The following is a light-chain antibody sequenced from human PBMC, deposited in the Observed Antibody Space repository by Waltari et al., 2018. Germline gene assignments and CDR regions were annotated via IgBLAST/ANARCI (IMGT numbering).Light chain of an antibody. J-gene: IGKJ4*01. CDR2: QIS. CDR3: MQGTHWPLT. Sequence: DVVLTQSPLSLPVTLGQPASISCRSSQILVYGDGQTYLTWFQQRPGQSPRRLIYQISNRDSGVPDRFSGSGSATYFTLKISRVEAEDVGVYYCMQGTHWPLTLGGGTKVEI. CDR1: QILVYGDGQTY. V-gene: IGKV2-30*01.